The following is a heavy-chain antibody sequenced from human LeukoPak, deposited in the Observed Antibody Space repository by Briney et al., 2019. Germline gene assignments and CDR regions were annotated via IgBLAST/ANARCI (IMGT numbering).Heavy chain of an antibody. V-gene: IGHV3-53*01. J-gene: IGHJ4*02. CDR2: IYSGGGT. CDR1: GLTVSSNY. D-gene: IGHD3-10*01. CDR3: ARDSTYGSYYFDY. Sequence: GGSLRLSCAASGLTVSSNYMSWVRQAPGKGLEWVSIIYSGGGTYYADSVKGRFTISRDNSMNTLFLQMNSLRAEDTAVYYCARDSTYGSYYFDYWGQGTLVTVSS.